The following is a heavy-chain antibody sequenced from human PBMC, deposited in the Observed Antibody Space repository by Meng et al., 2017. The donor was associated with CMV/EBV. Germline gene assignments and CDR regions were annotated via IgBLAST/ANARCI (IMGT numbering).Heavy chain of an antibody. CDR3: ARVPAAKSSLYYYCGMDV. CDR2: INPSGGST. CDR1: GYTFTSYY. D-gene: IGHD2-2*01. V-gene: IGHV1-46*01. Sequence: ASVKVSCKASGYTFTSYYMHWVRQAPGQGLEWMGIINPSGGSTSYAQKFQGRVTMTRDTSTSTVYMELSSLRSEDTAVYYCARVPAAKSSLYYYCGMDVWGQGTTVTVSS. J-gene: IGHJ6*02.